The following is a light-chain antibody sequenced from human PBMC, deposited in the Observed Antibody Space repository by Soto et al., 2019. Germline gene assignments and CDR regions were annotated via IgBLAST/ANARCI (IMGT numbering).Light chain of an antibody. CDR1: SSDVGGYNY. Sequence: QSVLTQPASVSGSPGQSITISCTGTSSDVGGYNYVSWYQQHPGKAPKLMIYDVSNRPSGVSNRCSGSRSGKTASLTISGLQAEDEADYYWSSYTSSSTPSVFGTGTKVTVL. CDR2: DVS. V-gene: IGLV2-14*01. J-gene: IGLJ1*01. CDR3: SSYTSSSTPSV.